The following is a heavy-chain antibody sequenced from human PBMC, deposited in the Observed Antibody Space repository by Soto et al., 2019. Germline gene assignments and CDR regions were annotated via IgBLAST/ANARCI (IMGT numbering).Heavy chain of an antibody. D-gene: IGHD3-3*01. J-gene: IGHJ4*02. CDR3: ARGRFALYDFWSGYYGY. Sequence: QVQLVQSGAEVKKPGASVTVSCKASGYTFTSYGISWVRQAPGQGLEWMGWISAYNGNTNYAQKLQGRGTITTGTTTSTAYMELRSLRSDDAAVYYCARGRFALYDFWSGYYGYWGQGTLVTVSS. V-gene: IGHV1-18*01. CDR1: GYTFTSYG. CDR2: ISAYNGNT.